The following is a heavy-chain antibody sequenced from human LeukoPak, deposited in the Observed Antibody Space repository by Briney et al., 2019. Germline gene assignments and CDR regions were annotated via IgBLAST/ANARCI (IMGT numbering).Heavy chain of an antibody. Sequence: GASVKVSCKASGCTFTDYYMHWVRQAPGQGLEWMGWINPNTDGTSYAQKFQGRVTLTRDTFISTAYMELARLRSDDTAVYYCARDLASCGGDCLNWYFDLWGRGTLVTVSS. D-gene: IGHD2-21*01. V-gene: IGHV1-2*02. CDR2: INPNTDGT. CDR3: ARDLASCGGDCLNWYFDL. J-gene: IGHJ2*01. CDR1: GCTFTDYY.